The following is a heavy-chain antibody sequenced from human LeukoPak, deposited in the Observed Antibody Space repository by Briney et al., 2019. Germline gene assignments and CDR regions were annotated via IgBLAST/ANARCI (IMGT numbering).Heavy chain of an antibody. CDR2: IYTSGST. D-gene: IGHD6-13*01. Sequence: PSETLSLTCTVSGGSISSGSYYWSWIRQPAGKGLEWIGRIYTSGSTNYNPSLKSRVTISVDTSKNQFSLKLSSVTAADTAVYYCARSMYLPIAAAGPFPRPFDYWGQGTLVTVSS. CDR3: ARSMYLPIAAAGPFPRPFDY. J-gene: IGHJ4*02. CDR1: GGSISSGSYY. V-gene: IGHV4-61*02.